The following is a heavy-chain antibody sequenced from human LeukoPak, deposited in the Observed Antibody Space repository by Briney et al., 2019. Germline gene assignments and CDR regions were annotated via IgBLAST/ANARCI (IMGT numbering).Heavy chain of an antibody. J-gene: IGHJ6*03. CDR1: GGSISSSSYY. CDR3: ARRSRRSIGIYYYYYMDV. D-gene: IGHD1-14*01. Sequence: PSETLSLTCTVSGGSISSSSYYWGWIRLPPGKGLEWIGSIYYSGSTYYNPSLKSRVTISVDTSKNQFSLKLSSVTAADTAVYYCARRSRRSIGIYYYYYMDVWGKGTTVTISS. CDR2: IYYSGST. V-gene: IGHV4-39*01.